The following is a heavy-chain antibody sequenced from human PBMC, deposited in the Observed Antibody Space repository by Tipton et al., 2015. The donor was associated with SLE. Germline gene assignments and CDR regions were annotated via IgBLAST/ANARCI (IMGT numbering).Heavy chain of an antibody. V-gene: IGHV4-31*03. CDR2: IYYSGST. CDR3: ARGKLELYFQH. D-gene: IGHD1-7*01. Sequence: TLSLTCTVSGGSISSGGYYWSWIRQHPGKGLEWIGYIYYSGSTYYNPSLKSRVTISMDTSRNQFSLKLSSVTAADTAVYYCARGKLELYFQHWGQGTLVTVSS. CDR1: GGSISSGGYY. J-gene: IGHJ1*01.